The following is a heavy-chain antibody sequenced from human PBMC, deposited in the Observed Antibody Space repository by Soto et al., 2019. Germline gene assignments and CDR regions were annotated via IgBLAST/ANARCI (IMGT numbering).Heavy chain of an antibody. CDR3: VQTTGWPGFDF. J-gene: IGHJ4*02. CDR1: GFPVSSKY. Sequence: EVQLVESGGGWIQPGGSLGLSCAASGFPVSSKYMTWVRQAPGKGLEWGSVIYGGGTTYYADSVKGRFTTSRDTSKNTLYLQMNSLRAEDTAVYYCVQTTGWPGFDFWGQGTLVTVSS. CDR2: IYGGGTT. D-gene: IGHD6-19*01. V-gene: IGHV3-53*01.